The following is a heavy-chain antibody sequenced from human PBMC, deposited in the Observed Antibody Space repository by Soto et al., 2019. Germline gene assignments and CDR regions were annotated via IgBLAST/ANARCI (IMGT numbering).Heavy chain of an antibody. CDR1: GFTFSSYS. CDR3: AREGASRNWFDP. Sequence: EVQLVESGGGLVQPGGSLRLSCAASGFTFSSYSMNWVRQAPGKGLEWVSYISGSSSTIYYAEPVEGRFTMSRDNDKNSRYMQTNSLRDEATAVYYCAREGASRNWFDPWGQGTLVTVSS. D-gene: IGHD6-25*01. J-gene: IGHJ5*02. V-gene: IGHV3-48*02. CDR2: ISGSSSTI.